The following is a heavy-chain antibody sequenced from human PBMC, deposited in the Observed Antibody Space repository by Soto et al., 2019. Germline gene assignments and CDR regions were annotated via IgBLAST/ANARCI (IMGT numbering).Heavy chain of an antibody. J-gene: IGHJ6*02. CDR1: GFTFRYYW. CDR2: INQDGSEK. D-gene: IGHD3-3*01. CDR3: ASGSMYAFWSGYICSGMGV. V-gene: IGHV3-7*03. Sequence: GGSLRLSCAASGFTFRYYWVNWVRQAPGKGLEWVANINQDGSEKYYMDSVKGRFTISRDNAKNSLYLQMNNLRDEDTAVYYCASGSMYAFWSGYICSGMGVWGRGTTVSVSS.